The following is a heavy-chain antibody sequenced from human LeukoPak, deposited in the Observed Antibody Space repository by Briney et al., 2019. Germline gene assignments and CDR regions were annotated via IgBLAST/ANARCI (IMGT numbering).Heavy chain of an antibody. V-gene: IGHV3-23*01. D-gene: IGHD1-14*01. J-gene: IGHJ4*02. CDR2: ISGRGDKT. CDR1: GFTFSSYS. Sequence: PGGSLRLSCAASGFTFSSYSMNWVRQSPGKGLEWVSGISGRGDKTYYADSVKGRFTISRDNSKNTLRLQMNSLRDEDTAIYYCAKRVQNNAGPFHCWGQGTLASVSS. CDR3: AKRVQNNAGPFHC.